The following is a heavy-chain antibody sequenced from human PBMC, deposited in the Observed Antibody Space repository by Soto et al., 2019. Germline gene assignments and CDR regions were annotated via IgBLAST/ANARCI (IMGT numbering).Heavy chain of an antibody. CDR2: IYYSGST. J-gene: IGHJ4*02. CDR3: ATSRGSSCYGVGCFDY. CDR1: GGSVSSGSYY. D-gene: IGHD6-13*01. Sequence: SETLSLTCTVSGGSVSSGSYYWSWIRQPPGKGLEWIGYIYYSGSTNYNPSLKSRVTISVDTSKNQFSLKLSSVTAADTAVYYCATSRGSSCYGVGCFDYWGQGTLVTVSS. V-gene: IGHV4-61*01.